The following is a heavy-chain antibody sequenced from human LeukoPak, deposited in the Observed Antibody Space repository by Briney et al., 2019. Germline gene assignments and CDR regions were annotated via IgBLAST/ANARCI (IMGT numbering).Heavy chain of an antibody. Sequence: ASETLSLTCTVSGGSISSYYWSCIRQPPGKGLEWIGYIYYSGSTNYNPSLKSRVTISVDTSKNQFSLNLSSVTAADTAVYYCARGGGYSGYDFGYWGQGALVTVSS. CDR2: IYYSGST. D-gene: IGHD5-12*01. CDR1: GGSISSYY. V-gene: IGHV4-59*01. CDR3: ARGGGYSGYDFGY. J-gene: IGHJ4*02.